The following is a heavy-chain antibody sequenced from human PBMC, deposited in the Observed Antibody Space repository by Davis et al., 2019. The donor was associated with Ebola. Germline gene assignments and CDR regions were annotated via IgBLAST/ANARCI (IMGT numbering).Heavy chain of an antibody. V-gene: IGHV3-30*07. CDR2: TSYDGSNK. CDR1: GFIFSSYP. J-gene: IGHJ2*01. Sequence: GESLKISCAASGFIFSSYPMHWVRQAPGKGLEWVAVTSYDGSNKNYADSVKGRFTISRDNSKNTLYLQMNSLRAEDTAVYYCTRHVSGDFWYFDLWGRGTLVTVSS. D-gene: IGHD4-17*01. CDR3: TRHVSGDFWYFDL.